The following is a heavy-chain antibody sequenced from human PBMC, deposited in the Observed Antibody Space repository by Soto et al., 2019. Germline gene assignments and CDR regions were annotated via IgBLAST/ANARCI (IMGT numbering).Heavy chain of an antibody. CDR3: GGSGSDPYYYYYGMDV. CDR2: ISSSSII. J-gene: IGHJ6*02. D-gene: IGHD3-10*01. V-gene: IGHV3-48*02. Sequence: EVQLVESGGGLVQPGGSLRLSCAASGITLSSYSMNWVRQAPGKGLEWVSYISSSSIIYYADSVKGRFTISRDNAKNSLYLQMNSLRDEDTAVYYCGGSGSDPYYYYYGMDVWGQGTTVTVSS. CDR1: GITLSSYS.